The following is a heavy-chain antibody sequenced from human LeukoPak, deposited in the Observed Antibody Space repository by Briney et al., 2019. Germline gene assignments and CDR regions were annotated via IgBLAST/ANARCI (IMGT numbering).Heavy chain of an antibody. Sequence: GGSLRLSCAASGFTFSSYWMHWVRQAPEKGLVWVSRINSDGSSTSYADSVKGRFTISRDNAKNTLCLQMNSLRAEDTAVYYCARDEAPVPAVTYYYYYGMDVWGQGTTVTVSS. D-gene: IGHD2-2*01. CDR1: GFTFSSYW. J-gene: IGHJ6*02. CDR3: ARDEAPVPAVTYYYYYGMDV. CDR2: INSDGSST. V-gene: IGHV3-74*01.